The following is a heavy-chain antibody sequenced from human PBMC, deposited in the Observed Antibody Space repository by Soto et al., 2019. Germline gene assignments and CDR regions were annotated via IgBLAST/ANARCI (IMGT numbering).Heavy chain of an antibody. Sequence: QVQLQQWGAGLLKPSETLSLTCAVYGGSFSGYYWSWIRQPPGKGLEWIGEINHSGSTNYNPSLKRRVTISVDTSKNQFSLKLSSVTAADTAVYYCARGNTIQLWSIDYWGQGTLVTVSS. CDR3: ARGNTIQLWSIDY. CDR1: GGSFSGYY. CDR2: INHSGST. V-gene: IGHV4-34*01. J-gene: IGHJ4*02. D-gene: IGHD5-18*01.